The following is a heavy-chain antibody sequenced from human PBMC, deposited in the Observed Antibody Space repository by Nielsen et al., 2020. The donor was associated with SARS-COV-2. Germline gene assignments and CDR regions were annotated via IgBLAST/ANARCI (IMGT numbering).Heavy chain of an antibody. J-gene: IGHJ6*02. D-gene: IGHD4-17*01. CDR2: INTSDGST. V-gene: IGHV1-46*01. CDR3: ARKDDYGYYYYYGMDV. CDR1: GYTFTNYY. Sequence: ASVKVSCKASGYTFTNYYMHWVRQAPGQGLEWMGIINTSDGSTTYAQKFQGRVTMTRDTSTRTVYMELRSLRSEDTAVYYCARKDDYGYYYYYGMDVWGQGTTVTVSS.